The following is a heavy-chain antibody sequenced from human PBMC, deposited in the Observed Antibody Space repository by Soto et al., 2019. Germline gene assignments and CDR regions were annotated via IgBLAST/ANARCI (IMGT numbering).Heavy chain of an antibody. Sequence: QVQLVESGGGVVQPGRSLRLSCAASGFTFSSYGMHWVRQAPGKGLEWVAVISYDGSNKYYADSVKGRFTISRDNSKNTLYLQMNSLRAEDTAVYYCASGTGCSSTSCYTHNNFDYWGQGTLVTVSS. D-gene: IGHD2-2*02. CDR2: ISYDGSNK. J-gene: IGHJ4*02. CDR1: GFTFSSYG. CDR3: ASGTGCSSTSCYTHNNFDY. V-gene: IGHV3-30*03.